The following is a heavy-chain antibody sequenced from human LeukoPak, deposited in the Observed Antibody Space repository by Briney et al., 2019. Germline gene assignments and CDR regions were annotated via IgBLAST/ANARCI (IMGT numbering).Heavy chain of an antibody. D-gene: IGHD5-18*01. Sequence: ASVKVSFKASGYTFTSYYMHWVRQAPGQGLEWMGIINPSGGSTSYAQKFQGRVTMTRDTSTSTVYMELSSLRSEDTAVYYCARDSPWEAMVFGPNYYYYYGMDVWGQGTTVTVSS. CDR1: GYTFTSYY. CDR2: INPSGGST. J-gene: IGHJ6*02. CDR3: ARDSPWEAMVFGPNYYYYYGMDV. V-gene: IGHV1-46*01.